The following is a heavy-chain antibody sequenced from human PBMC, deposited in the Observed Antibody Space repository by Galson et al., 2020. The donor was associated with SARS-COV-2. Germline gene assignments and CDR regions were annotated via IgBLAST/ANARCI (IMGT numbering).Heavy chain of an antibody. Sequence: SETLSLTCTVSGGSISSYYWSWIRQPPGKGLEWIGYIYYSGSTNYNPSLKSRVTISVDTSKNQFSLKLSSVTAADTAVYYCARDYQGGGFDPWGQGTLVTVSS. CDR3: ARDYQGGGFDP. J-gene: IGHJ5*02. D-gene: IGHD2-2*01. CDR1: GGSISSYY. CDR2: IYYSGST. V-gene: IGHV4-59*01.